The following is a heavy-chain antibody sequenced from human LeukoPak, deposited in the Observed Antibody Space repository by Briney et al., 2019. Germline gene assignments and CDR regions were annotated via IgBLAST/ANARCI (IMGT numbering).Heavy chain of an antibody. Sequence: KPSETLSLTCTVSGGSISSNTYYWAWIRQPPGKGLVWIGSIYHTGTTYYNPSLKSRVTISVDTSSNRFSLQLRSVTAADTATYYCASPSKWELSDLGCWGRGTLVTVSS. V-gene: IGHV4-39*01. CDR2: IYHTGTT. J-gene: IGHJ4*01. CDR1: GGSISSNTYY. D-gene: IGHD1-26*01. CDR3: ASPSKWELSDLGC.